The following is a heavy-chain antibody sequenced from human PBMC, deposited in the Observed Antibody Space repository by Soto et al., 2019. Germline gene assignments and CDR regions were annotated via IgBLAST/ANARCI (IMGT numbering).Heavy chain of an antibody. D-gene: IGHD6-13*01. CDR1: GYSFTTYW. CDR2: IDPSDSYT. J-gene: IGHJ5*02. CDR3: ARLGIAAAGNPGP. Sequence: PGASLKISCKGSGYSFTTYWISWVRQMPGKGLEWMGRIDPSDSYTNYSPSFQGHVTISADKSIGTAYLQWSSLKASDTAMYYCARLGIAAAGNPGPWGQGTLVTVSS. V-gene: IGHV5-10-1*01.